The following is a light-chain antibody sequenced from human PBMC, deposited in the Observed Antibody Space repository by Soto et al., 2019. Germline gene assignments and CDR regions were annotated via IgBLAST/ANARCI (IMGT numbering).Light chain of an antibody. CDR1: QSVSSSY. J-gene: IGKJ1*01. CDR2: GAS. CDR3: HQYGSSSCT. Sequence: EIVLTQSPGTLSLSPGERATLSCRASQSVSSSYLAWYQQKPGQAPRLLIHGASSRATGIPDRFSGSGSGTDFALTISRLEAEDFAVYYCHQYGSSSCTFGQGTKVDIK. V-gene: IGKV3-20*01.